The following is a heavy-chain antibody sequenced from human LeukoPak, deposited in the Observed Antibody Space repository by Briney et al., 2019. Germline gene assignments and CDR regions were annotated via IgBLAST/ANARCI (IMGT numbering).Heavy chain of an antibody. Sequence: GGTLRLSSAVSRFTFRSYDVYCGRESPSTELKGGTTISDDGSSKYYDDSVKGRYTVSRENSENTRHREMNSLRIEDTVVYCCAKDPLGYYFDCWGQGTLVTVSS. CDR2: ISDDGSSK. D-gene: IGHD7-27*01. J-gene: IGHJ4*02. CDR1: RFTFRSYD. V-gene: IGHV3-30*18. CDR3: AKDPLGYYFDC.